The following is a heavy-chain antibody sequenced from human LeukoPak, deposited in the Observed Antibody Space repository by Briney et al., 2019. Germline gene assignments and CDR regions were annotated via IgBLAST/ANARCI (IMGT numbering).Heavy chain of an antibody. Sequence: GGSLRLSCAASGFTFSSYAMSWVRQAPGKGLEWVSALSAGGGTTYYADSVKGRFTISRDNSKNTLYLQMSSLRAEDTAVYYCAKEPREYCSSTSCPNWIDPWGQGTLVTVSS. V-gene: IGHV3-23*01. CDR1: GFTFSSYA. D-gene: IGHD2-2*01. CDR3: AKEPREYCSSTSCPNWIDP. CDR2: LSAGGGTT. J-gene: IGHJ5*02.